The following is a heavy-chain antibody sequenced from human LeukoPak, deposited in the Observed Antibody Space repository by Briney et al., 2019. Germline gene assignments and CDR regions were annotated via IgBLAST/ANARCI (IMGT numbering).Heavy chain of an antibody. D-gene: IGHD3-22*01. J-gene: IGHJ4*02. Sequence: SETLSLTCTVSGSSISSYYWSWIRQPPGKGLEWIGYIYYSGSTNYNPSLKSRVTISVDTSKNQFSLKLSSVTAADTAVYYCARHLYDSSGYYESAFDYWGQGTLVTVSS. CDR1: GSSISSYY. CDR2: IYYSGST. CDR3: ARHLYDSSGYYESAFDY. V-gene: IGHV4-59*08.